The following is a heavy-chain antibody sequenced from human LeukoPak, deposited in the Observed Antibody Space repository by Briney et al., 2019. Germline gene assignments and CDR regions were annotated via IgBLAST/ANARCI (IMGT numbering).Heavy chain of an antibody. CDR3: ARDLGYTSSC. Sequence: GASVKVSCKASGYTFIDSYMHWVRQAPGQGLEWMGWINPNSGGTNYAQKFQGRVSMTRDTSISTAYMELSRLRSDDTAVYYCARDLGYTSSCWGQGTLVTVSS. CDR1: GYTFIDSY. V-gene: IGHV1-2*02. D-gene: IGHD6-13*01. CDR2: INPNSGGT. J-gene: IGHJ4*02.